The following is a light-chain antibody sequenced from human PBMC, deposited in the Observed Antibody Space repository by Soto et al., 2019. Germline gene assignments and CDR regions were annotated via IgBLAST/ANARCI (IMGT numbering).Light chain of an antibody. CDR2: GXX. V-gene: IGLV1-40*01. CDR1: SSNIGAGYD. J-gene: IGLJ1*01. Sequence: QSVLTQSPSVSGAPGQRVTISCTGSSSNIGAGYDVHWYQQLPGTAPKLLIYGXXXXPSGVPERLSGYKSGNSASLAITGLQAEDEADYYCQSYDSSLSGYVFGTGTKVTVL. CDR3: QSYDSSLSGYV.